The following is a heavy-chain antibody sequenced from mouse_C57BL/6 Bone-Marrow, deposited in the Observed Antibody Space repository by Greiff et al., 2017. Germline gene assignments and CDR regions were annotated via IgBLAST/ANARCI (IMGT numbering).Heavy chain of an antibody. Sequence: EVQLQQSGAELVRPGASVKLSCTASGFNIKGDYMHWVKQRPEQGLEWIGWIDPENGDTEYASKFQGKATLTADTSSNTAYLQLSSLTSEDTAVDYCSTSITTVVATNYWGQGTTLTVSS. CDR3: STSITTVVATNY. CDR1: GFNIKGDY. D-gene: IGHD1-1*01. J-gene: IGHJ2*01. CDR2: IDPENGDT. V-gene: IGHV14-4*01.